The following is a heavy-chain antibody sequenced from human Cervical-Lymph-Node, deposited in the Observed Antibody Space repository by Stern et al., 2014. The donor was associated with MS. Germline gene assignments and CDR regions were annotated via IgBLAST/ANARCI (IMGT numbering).Heavy chain of an antibody. J-gene: IGHJ6*02. Sequence: VQLVESGAGVKKPGPSVKLSCKASGGTFSSDAISWVRNAPGQGIEWVGGGIPLFGRGNYEQTFQGSVAITADDSTSNHYFRLRSLRSEDTAVYYCARGELKEGLVRGMDVWGQGTTVTVSS. V-gene: IGHV1-69*01. CDR3: ARGELKEGLVRGMDV. CDR1: GGTFSSDA. CDR2: GIPLFGRG. D-gene: IGHD1-26*01.